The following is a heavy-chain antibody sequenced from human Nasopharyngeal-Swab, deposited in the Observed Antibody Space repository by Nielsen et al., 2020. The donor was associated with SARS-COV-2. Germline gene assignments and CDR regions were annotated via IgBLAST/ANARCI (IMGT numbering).Heavy chain of an antibody. Sequence: GESLKISCAASGFTFSSYSMNWVRQAPGKGLEWVSSISSSSSYIYYADSVKGRFTISRDNAKNSLYLQMNSLRAEDTAVYYCARDHVLPDAFDIWGRGTMVTVSS. J-gene: IGHJ3*02. V-gene: IGHV3-21*01. CDR1: GFTFSSYS. D-gene: IGHD3-10*01. CDR2: ISSSSSYI. CDR3: ARDHVLPDAFDI.